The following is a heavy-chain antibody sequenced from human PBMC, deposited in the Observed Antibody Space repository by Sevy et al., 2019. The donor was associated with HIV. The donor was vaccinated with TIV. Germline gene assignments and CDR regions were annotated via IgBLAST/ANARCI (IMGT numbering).Heavy chain of an antibody. Sequence: ASVKVSCKASGFTFSDYYMHWVRQAPGQGLEWMGWFNPNNDDSRSAQKFQGRVTLTGDMSISIAYMELTRLRSDDTAIYFCTRDDIYSHPWEFDWWGHGALVTVSS. V-gene: IGHV1-2*02. CDR3: TRDDIYSHPWEFDW. D-gene: IGHD5-18*01. CDR1: GFTFSDYY. CDR2: FNPNNDDS. J-gene: IGHJ4*01.